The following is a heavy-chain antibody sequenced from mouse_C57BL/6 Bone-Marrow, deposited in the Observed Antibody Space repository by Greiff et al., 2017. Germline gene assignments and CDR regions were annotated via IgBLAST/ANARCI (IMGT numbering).Heavy chain of an antibody. CDR2: IDPSDSYT. J-gene: IGHJ2*01. D-gene: IGHD1-1*01. CDR3: ATTVVGGKDY. V-gene: IGHV1-69*01. Sequence: QVQLQQSGAELVMPGASVKLSCKASGYTFTSYWMHWVKQRPGQGLEWIGEIDPSDSYTNYNQKFKGKSTLTVDKSSSTAYMQRSSLTSEDSAVYYCATTVVGGKDYWGQGTTLTVSS. CDR1: GYTFTSYW.